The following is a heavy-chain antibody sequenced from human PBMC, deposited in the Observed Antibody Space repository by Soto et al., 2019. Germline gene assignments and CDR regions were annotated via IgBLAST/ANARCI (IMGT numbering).Heavy chain of an antibody. D-gene: IGHD6-19*01. CDR3: ARDEQAWLVGFDY. V-gene: IGHV3-30-3*01. J-gene: IGHJ4*02. CDR1: GFTFSSYA. CDR2: ISYDGSNK. Sequence: QVQLVESGGGVVQPGRSLRLSCAASGFTFSSYAMHWVRQAPGKGLEWVAVISYDGSNKYYADSVKGRFTISRDNSKNTLYLQMNSLRAEDTAVYYCARDEQAWLVGFDYWGQGTLVTVSS.